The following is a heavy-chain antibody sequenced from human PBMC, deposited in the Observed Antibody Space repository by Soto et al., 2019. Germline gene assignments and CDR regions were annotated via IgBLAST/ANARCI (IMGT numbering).Heavy chain of an antibody. J-gene: IGHJ5*02. CDR1: GGSFSGYY. D-gene: IGHD2-15*01. V-gene: IGHV4-34*01. CDR2: INHSGST. Sequence: QVQLQQWGAGLLKPSETLSLTCAVYGGSFSGYYWSWIRQPPGKGLEWIGEINHSGSTNYNPSLKIRVTISVETSKNQFSLKLSSVTAADTAVYYCARGYCSGGSCPLVNWFDPWRQGTLVTVSS. CDR3: ARGYCSGGSCPLVNWFDP.